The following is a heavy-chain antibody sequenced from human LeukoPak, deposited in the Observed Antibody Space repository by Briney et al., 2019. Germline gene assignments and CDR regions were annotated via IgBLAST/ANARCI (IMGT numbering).Heavy chain of an antibody. CDR2: IYHSGST. Sequence: PSETLSLTCAVSGYSISSGYYWGWIRHPPGKGLEWIGSIYHSGSTYYIPSLKSRVTISVDTSKNQFSLKVNSVTAADTAIYYCATNLGYSSLHYWGRGALVTVSS. CDR3: ATNLGYSSLHY. V-gene: IGHV4-38-2*01. J-gene: IGHJ4*02. D-gene: IGHD6-13*01. CDR1: GYSISSGYY.